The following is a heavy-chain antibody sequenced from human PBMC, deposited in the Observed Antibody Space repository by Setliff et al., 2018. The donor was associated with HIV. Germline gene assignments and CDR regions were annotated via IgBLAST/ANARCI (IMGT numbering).Heavy chain of an antibody. J-gene: IGHJ2*01. V-gene: IGHV1-46*01. Sequence: ASVKVSCKASGYTFTSQYLHWVRQAPGQGLEWMGVINPTGGSTTYAQNFQGRVTMTRDTSTSTVYMEVSSLRSEDTAVYYCAREFTTVRGVTITKYFDLLGRGTLVTSPQ. CDR1: GYTFTSQY. D-gene: IGHD3-10*01. CDR3: AREFTTVRGVTITKYFDL. CDR2: INPTGGST.